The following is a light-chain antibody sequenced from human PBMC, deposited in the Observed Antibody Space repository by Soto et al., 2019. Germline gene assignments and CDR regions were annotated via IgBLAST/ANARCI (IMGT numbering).Light chain of an antibody. J-gene: IGKJ1*01. CDR1: QSVSSY. CDR3: QQYNNWPRSWT. Sequence: EIVLTQSPATQSLSPGERATLSCRASQSVSSYLAWYQQKPGQAPRLLIYGASTRATGIPARFSGSGSGTEFTLTISSLQSEDFAVYYCQQYNNWPRSWTFGQGTKVDI. V-gene: IGKV3-15*01. CDR2: GAS.